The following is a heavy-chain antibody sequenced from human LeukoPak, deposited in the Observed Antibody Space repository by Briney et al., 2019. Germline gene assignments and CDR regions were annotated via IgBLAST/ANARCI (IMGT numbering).Heavy chain of an antibody. CDR3: RGGYDSSGYYQY. CDR1: GFTFGNYG. V-gene: IGHV3-64*01. D-gene: IGHD3-22*01. J-gene: IGHJ4*02. CDR2: ISSNGGTT. Sequence: GGSLRLSCAASGFTFGNYGLHWVRQAPGKGLEYVSAISSNGGTTYYANSVKGRFTISRDNAKNTLYLQMGSLTTGDVAVYYWRGGYDSSGYYQYWGQGTLVTVSS.